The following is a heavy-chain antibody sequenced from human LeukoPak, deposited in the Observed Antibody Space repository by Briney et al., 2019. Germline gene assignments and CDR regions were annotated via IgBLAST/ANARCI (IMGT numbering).Heavy chain of an antibody. J-gene: IGHJ4*02. D-gene: IGHD3-9*01. V-gene: IGHV3-7*03. CDR2: IKQDGSEK. CDR3: AKYGVLRYFEYFDY. CDR1: GFTFSSYW. Sequence: GGSLRLSCAASGFTFSSYWMSWVRQAPGKGLEWVANIKQDGSEKYYVDSVKGRFTISRDNAKNSLYLQMNSLRAEDTAVYYCAKYGVLRYFEYFDYWGQGTLVTVSS.